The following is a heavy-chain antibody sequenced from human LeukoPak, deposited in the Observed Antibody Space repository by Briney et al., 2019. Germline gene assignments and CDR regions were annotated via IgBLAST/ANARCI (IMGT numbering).Heavy chain of an antibody. CDR1: GFTFSNYW. V-gene: IGHV3-7*01. J-gene: IGHJ6*02. Sequence: GGSLRLSCAASGFTFSNYWMSWVRQAPGKGLEFMANIKEAGSEKYYVDSVKGRFTISRDNDKNLVHLQMNSLRAEGTAVYYCARGTPSSSGWLYYGMDVWGQGTTVTVSS. CDR3: ARGTPSSSGWLYYGMDV. D-gene: IGHD6-19*01. CDR2: IKEAGSEK.